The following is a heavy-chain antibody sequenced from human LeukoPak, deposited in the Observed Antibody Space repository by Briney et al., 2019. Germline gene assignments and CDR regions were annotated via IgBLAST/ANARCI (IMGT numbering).Heavy chain of an antibody. CDR3: ARVTGHSGYDLKY. CDR2: ISYDGSSK. J-gene: IGHJ4*02. D-gene: IGHD5-12*01. CDR1: GFLFSAYD. Sequence: TGGSLRLSCAASGFLFSAYDFHWVRQAPGKGLEWVAFISYDGSSKNYAQSVKGRFTISRDNSKNTLYVQMNSLRHEDTAVYYCARVTGHSGYDLKYWGQRALVTVSS. V-gene: IGHV3-30*01.